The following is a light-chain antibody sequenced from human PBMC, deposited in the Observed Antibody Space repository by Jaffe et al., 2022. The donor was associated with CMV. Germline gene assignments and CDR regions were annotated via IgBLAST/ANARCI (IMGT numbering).Light chain of an antibody. CDR1: ALSKQY. Sequence: SFELTQPPSVSVSPGQTARITCSGDALSKQYAYWYQQKPGQAPVLLIYKDTERPSEIPERFSGSTSGTTVTLSISGVQTEDEADYYCQSADASGTYVFAAGTKVTVL. V-gene: IGLV3-25*03. CDR2: KDT. CDR3: QSADASGTYV. J-gene: IGLJ1*01.